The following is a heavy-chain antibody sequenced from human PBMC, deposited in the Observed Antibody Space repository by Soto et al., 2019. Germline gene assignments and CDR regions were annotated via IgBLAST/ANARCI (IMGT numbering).Heavy chain of an antibody. V-gene: IGHV3-7*03. CDR3: TRKRFGMDV. CDR2: IKEDGSEK. CDR1: GFTFSSSW. Sequence: PGGSVRLSCAVSGFTFSSSWMSWVRQAPGKGLERVANIKEDGSEKDYVDPVKGRFTITRDNAKNSLYLQMNNLRAEDTAVYFCTRKRFGMDVWGQGTTVTVSS. J-gene: IGHJ6*02.